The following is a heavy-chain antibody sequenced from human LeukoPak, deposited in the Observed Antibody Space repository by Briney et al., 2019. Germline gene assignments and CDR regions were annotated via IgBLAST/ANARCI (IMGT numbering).Heavy chain of an antibody. Sequence: GASVKVSCKASGYTFTGYYMHWVRQAPGQGLEWMGWINPNSGGTNYAQKFQGRVTMTRDTSISTAYMELSRLRSDDTAVYYCARERVGYCSSTSCYAVGIGYGMDVWGQGTTVTVSS. D-gene: IGHD2-2*01. J-gene: IGHJ6*02. CDR3: ARERVGYCSSTSCYAVGIGYGMDV. V-gene: IGHV1-2*02. CDR2: INPNSGGT. CDR1: GYTFTGYY.